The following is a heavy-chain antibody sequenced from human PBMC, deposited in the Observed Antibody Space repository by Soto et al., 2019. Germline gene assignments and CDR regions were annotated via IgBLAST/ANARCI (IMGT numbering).Heavy chain of an antibody. J-gene: IGHJ3*02. V-gene: IGHV4-30-2*01. CDR1: GGSISSGGYY. Sequence: SETLSLTCTVSGGSISSGGYYWAWIRQPPGKALEWIGHTYHSGNPYYNPSLKSRVTISVDTSKNQFSLKLSSVTAADTAVYYCARRYSSAFDIWGQGTMVTVSS. D-gene: IGHD6-13*01. CDR2: TYHSGNP. CDR3: ARRYSSAFDI.